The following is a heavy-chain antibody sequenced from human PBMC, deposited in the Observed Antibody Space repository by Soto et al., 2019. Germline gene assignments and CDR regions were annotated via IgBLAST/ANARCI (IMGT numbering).Heavy chain of an antibody. J-gene: IGHJ5*02. Sequence: SETLSLTCAVYGGSFSGYYWSWIRQPPGKGLEWIGEINHSGSTNYNPSLKSRVTISVDTSKNQFSLKLSSVTAADTAVYYCARDRLQFVYRPYNWFDPCGQGTLVTVSS. CDR3: ARDRLQFVYRPYNWFDP. D-gene: IGHD4-4*01. CDR1: GGSFSGYY. CDR2: INHSGST. V-gene: IGHV4-34*01.